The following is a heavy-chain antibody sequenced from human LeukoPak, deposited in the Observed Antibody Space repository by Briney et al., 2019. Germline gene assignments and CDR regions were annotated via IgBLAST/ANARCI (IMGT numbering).Heavy chain of an antibody. CDR1: GFTFDDYA. V-gene: IGHV3-43*02. D-gene: IGHD3-10*01. CDR3: AKSRNYGSGSYLDY. CDR2: ITRDGGYT. J-gene: IGHJ4*02. Sequence: GGSLRLSCAASGFTFDDYAMHWVRQPPGKGLEWVSLITRDGGYTWHADSVKGRLTISRENSKNSLYLQMNSLGTEDTSLYYCAKSRNYGSGSYLDYWGPGTLVTVSS.